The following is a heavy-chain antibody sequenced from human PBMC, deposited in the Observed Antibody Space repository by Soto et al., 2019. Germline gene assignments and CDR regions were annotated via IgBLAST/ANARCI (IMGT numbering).Heavy chain of an antibody. CDR3: ARTYSSSWSPFEY. Sequence: QMQLQEWDAGLLKPSETLSLTCAVYGGSFSGYYWSWIRQPPGKGLEWIGEINHSGSTNYNPSLKSRVTISVDTSKNQFSLKLSSVTAADTAVYYCARTYSSSWSPFEYWGQGTLVTVSS. J-gene: IGHJ4*02. CDR2: INHSGST. V-gene: IGHV4-34*01. CDR1: GGSFSGYY. D-gene: IGHD6-13*01.